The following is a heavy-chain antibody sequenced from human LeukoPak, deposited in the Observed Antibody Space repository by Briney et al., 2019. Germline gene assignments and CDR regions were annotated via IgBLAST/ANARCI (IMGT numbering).Heavy chain of an antibody. V-gene: IGHV3-43*02. J-gene: IGHJ4*02. CDR1: GFTFDDYA. D-gene: IGHD6-13*01. CDR3: AKGFSRIAAAGTEVNY. Sequence: GGSLRLSCAASGFTFDDYAMHWVRQAPGKGLEWVSLISGDGGSTYYADSVKGRFTISRDNSINSLYLQMNSLRTEDTALYYCAKGFSRIAAAGTEVNYWGQGTLVTVSS. CDR2: ISGDGGST.